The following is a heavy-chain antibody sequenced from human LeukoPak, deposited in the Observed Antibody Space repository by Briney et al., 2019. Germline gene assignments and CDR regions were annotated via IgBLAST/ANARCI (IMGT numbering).Heavy chain of an antibody. V-gene: IGHV4-31*03. Sequence: PSETLSLTCTVSGGSISSGGYYWSWIRQHPGKDLEWIGYIYYSGSTYYNPSLKNRVTISVDTSKNQFSLKLSSVTAADTAVYYCARADILTGYYDYWGQGTLATVSS. CDR3: ARADILTGYYDY. CDR1: GGSISSGGYY. J-gene: IGHJ4*02. CDR2: IYYSGST. D-gene: IGHD3-9*01.